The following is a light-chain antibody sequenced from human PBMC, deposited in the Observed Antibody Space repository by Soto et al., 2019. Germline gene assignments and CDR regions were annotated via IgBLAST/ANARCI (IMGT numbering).Light chain of an antibody. J-gene: IGKJ2*01. Sequence: EIVMTQSPATLSVFPGERATLSCRASQSGSSNLAWYQQKPGQAPRLLIYGSFTRATGIPARFSVSGSGTEITLIISSVKSEDFAVYYWKEDNNWPSTTFGQGTKL. CDR1: QSGSSN. CDR3: KEDNNWPSTT. V-gene: IGKV3-15*01. CDR2: GSF.